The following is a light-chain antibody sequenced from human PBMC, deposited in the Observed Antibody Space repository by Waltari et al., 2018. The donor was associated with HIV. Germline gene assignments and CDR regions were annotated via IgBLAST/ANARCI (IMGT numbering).Light chain of an antibody. Sequence: SFVLTQPPSVSVAPGQTARITRGGNNLGSKSMHWYQQKPGQAPVLVVYDDSDRPSGIPERFSGSNSGNTATLTISRVEAGDEADYYCQVWDSSSDHPVFGGGTKLTVL. CDR2: DDS. J-gene: IGLJ2*01. V-gene: IGLV3-21*02. CDR1: NLGSKS. CDR3: QVWDSSSDHPV.